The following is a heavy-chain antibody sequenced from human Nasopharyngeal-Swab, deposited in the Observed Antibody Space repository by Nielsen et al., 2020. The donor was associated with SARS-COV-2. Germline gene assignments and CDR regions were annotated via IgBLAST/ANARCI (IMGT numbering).Heavy chain of an antibody. V-gene: IGHV1-69*04. J-gene: IGHJ6*02. CDR2: IIPILGIA. CDR3: ATSSGYIVVVPAAIRRYYGMDV. D-gene: IGHD2-2*01. Sequence: SVKVSCKASGGNFSSYAISWVRQAPGQGLEWMGRIIPILGIANYAQKFQGRVTITADKSTSTAYMELSSLRSEDTAVYYCATSSGYIVVVPAAIRRYYGMDVWGQGTTVTVSS. CDR1: GGNFSSYA.